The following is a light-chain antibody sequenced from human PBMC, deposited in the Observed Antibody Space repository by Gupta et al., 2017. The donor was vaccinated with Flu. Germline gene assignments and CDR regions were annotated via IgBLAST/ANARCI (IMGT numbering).Light chain of an antibody. CDR3: SSYTSISTFYV. Sequence: QSALTQPASVSGSPGQSITIPCTGTSSDVGRSDSVSWYQQYPGKAPKLLIYDVSNRPSGVSSRFSGSKSGNTASLTISGLQAEDETDYYCSSYTSISTFYVFGTGTKVTVL. CDR2: DVS. CDR1: SSDVGRSDS. J-gene: IGLJ1*01. V-gene: IGLV2-14*01.